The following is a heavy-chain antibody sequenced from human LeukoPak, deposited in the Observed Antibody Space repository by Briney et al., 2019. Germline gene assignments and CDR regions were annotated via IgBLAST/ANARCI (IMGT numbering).Heavy chain of an antibody. Sequence: EASVKVSCKASGGTFSSYTISWVRQAPGQGPEWMGRIIPILGIANYAQKFQGRVTITADKSTSTAYMELSSLRSEDTAVYYCARDRVDYYYDSSGGAAFDIWGQGTMVTVSS. CDR1: GGTFSSYT. J-gene: IGHJ3*02. CDR3: ARDRVDYYYDSSGGAAFDI. D-gene: IGHD3-22*01. V-gene: IGHV1-69*04. CDR2: IIPILGIA.